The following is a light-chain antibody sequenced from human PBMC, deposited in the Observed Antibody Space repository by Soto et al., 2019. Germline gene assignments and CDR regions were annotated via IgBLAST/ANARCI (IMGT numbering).Light chain of an antibody. CDR1: QSVSGW. J-gene: IGKJ1*01. Sequence: DIQITQSPSTLSTSVGDTVTVTCLARQSVSGWLAWYQQKPGEAPKLLIYDASALPRGVPSRFSGSGSGTKFTLTIASLQPDDFATYYCQQYETFSGTFGPGTKVDIK. CDR2: DAS. CDR3: QQYETFSGT. V-gene: IGKV1-5*01.